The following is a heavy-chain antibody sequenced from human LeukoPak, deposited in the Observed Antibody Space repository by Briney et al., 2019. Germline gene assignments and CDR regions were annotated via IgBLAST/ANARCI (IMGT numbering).Heavy chain of an antibody. D-gene: IGHD3-22*01. CDR1: GGSISSGDYS. CDR2: IYNSGTT. V-gene: IGHV4-30-4*01. CDR3: ARGQWLLPPEGY. J-gene: IGHJ4*02. Sequence: SQTLSLTCTVSGGSISSGDYSWSWIRQPPGKGLEWIGYIYNSGTTNYNPSLKSRVTISVDTSKNQFSLKLSAVTAADTAVYYCARGQWLLPPEGYWGQGTLVTVSS.